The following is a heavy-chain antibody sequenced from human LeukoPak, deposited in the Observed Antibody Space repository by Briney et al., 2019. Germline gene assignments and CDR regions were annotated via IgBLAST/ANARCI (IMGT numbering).Heavy chain of an antibody. CDR1: GGSISSYY. V-gene: IGHV4-59*08. CDR2: IYYSGST. Sequence: SETLSLTCTVSGGSISSYYWSWIRQPPGKGLEWIGYIYYSGSTNYNPSLKSRVTISVDASKNQFSLKLSSVTAADTAVYYCATGAVYCSSTSCPPSYWGQGTLVTVSS. J-gene: IGHJ4*02. D-gene: IGHD2-2*01. CDR3: ATGAVYCSSTSCPPSY.